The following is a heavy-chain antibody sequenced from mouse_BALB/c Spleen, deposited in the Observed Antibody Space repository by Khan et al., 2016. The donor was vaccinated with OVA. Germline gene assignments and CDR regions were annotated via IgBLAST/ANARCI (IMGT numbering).Heavy chain of an antibody. CDR3: VRDGAYHRNDGWFAY. CDR2: INPSNGYT. V-gene: IGHV1-4*01. Sequence: QVQLQQSGAELARPGASVKMSCKASGYTFTSYTIHWIKERPGQGLEWIGYINPSNGYTNYNQKFKDKATLTTDKSSTTAYLQLRSLTSDESAVYNCVRDGAYHRNDGWFAYWGQGTLVTVSA. D-gene: IGHD2-14*01. J-gene: IGHJ3*01. CDR1: GYTFTSYT.